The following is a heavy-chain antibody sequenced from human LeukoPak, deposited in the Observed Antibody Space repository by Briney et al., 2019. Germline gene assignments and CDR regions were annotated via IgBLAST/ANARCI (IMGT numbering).Heavy chain of an antibody. V-gene: IGHV3-48*01. D-gene: IGHD6-19*01. J-gene: IGHJ4*02. Sequence: TGGSLRLSCAASGFSFSDYNMNWVRQAPGKGLEWVAYISSSSSTTHYADSVTGRFSISRDNAKSSLYLQMNSLRAEDTAVYYCASALAVAGLFDYWGQGTLVTVSS. CDR3: ASALAVAGLFDY. CDR2: ISSSSSTT. CDR1: GFSFSDYN.